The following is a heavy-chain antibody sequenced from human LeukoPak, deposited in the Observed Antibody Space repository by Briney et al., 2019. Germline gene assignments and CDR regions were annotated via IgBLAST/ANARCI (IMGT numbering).Heavy chain of an antibody. V-gene: IGHV4-59*01. D-gene: IGHD4-17*01. Sequence: PSETLSLTCTVSGGSISSYYWSWIRQPPGKGLEWIGYIYYSGSTNYNPSLKSRVTISVDTSKNQFSLKLSSVTAADTAVYYCARGRDYDLFFQHWGQGTLVTVSS. J-gene: IGHJ1*01. CDR2: IYYSGST. CDR3: ARGRDYDLFFQH. CDR1: GGSISSYY.